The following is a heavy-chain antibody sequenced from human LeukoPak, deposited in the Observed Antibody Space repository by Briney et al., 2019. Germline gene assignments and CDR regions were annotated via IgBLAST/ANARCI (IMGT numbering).Heavy chain of an antibody. CDR1: GYTFTSYY. CDR2: INPSVGST. D-gene: IGHD6-19*01. CDR3: ARDMSSGWSFDY. V-gene: IGHV1-46*04. Sequence: GASVKVSCKASGYTFTSYYMHWVRQAPGQGLEWVGIINPSVGSTSYAPKLQGRVTMTRDTSTNTVYMELSSLRSEDTAVYYCARDMSSGWSFDYWGQGTLVTVSS. J-gene: IGHJ4*02.